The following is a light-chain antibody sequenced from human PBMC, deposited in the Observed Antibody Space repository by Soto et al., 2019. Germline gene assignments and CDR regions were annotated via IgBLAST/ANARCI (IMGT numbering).Light chain of an antibody. CDR3: HQHNTYPWT. J-gene: IGKJ1*01. Sequence: EIVVTQSPTPLTVSPGVIATLSCRASQTISSWLAWYQQKPGKAPKRLVFAASSWPSGIPAGFSGSGSGREFTLTISSLQSEDFAAYYCHQHNTYPWTFGQGTKVDIK. CDR1: QTISSW. V-gene: IGKV3-15*01. CDR2: AAS.